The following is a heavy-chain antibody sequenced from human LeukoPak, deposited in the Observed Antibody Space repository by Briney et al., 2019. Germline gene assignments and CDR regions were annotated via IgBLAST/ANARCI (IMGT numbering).Heavy chain of an antibody. D-gene: IGHD3-10*01. CDR1: GFTFSSYG. CDR3: AKAQYYYGSESYPYFDY. Sequence: GGSLRLSCAASGFTFSSYGMHWVRQAPGKGLEWVAVISYDGSNKYYADSVKGRFTISRDNSKNTLYLQMNSLRAEDTAVYYCAKAQYYYGSESYPYFDYWGQGTLVTVSS. J-gene: IGHJ4*02. V-gene: IGHV3-30*18. CDR2: ISYDGSNK.